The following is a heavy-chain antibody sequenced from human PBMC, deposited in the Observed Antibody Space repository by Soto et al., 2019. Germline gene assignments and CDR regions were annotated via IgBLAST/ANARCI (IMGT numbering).Heavy chain of an antibody. V-gene: IGHV4-34*01. CDR3: ARHHVRGRTIAGAAEF. D-gene: IGHD6-13*01. CDR1: GGSFTGYY. J-gene: IGHJ4*02. Sequence: SETLSLTCAVYGGSFTGYYWSWIRQPPGKGLEWIGEINQSGNTNYNPSLKSRVTISVDTSKNQLFLNLTSVTAADTAMYYCARHHVRGRTIAGAAEFWDQGTLVTVSS. CDR2: INQSGNT.